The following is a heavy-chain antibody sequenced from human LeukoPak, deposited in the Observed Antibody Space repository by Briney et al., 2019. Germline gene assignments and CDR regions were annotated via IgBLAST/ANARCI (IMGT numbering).Heavy chain of an antibody. J-gene: IGHJ4*02. Sequence: ASVKVSCKASGYTFTGYYMHWVRQAPGQGLEWMGWISAYNGNTNYAQKLQGRVTMTTDTSTSTAYMELRSLRSDDTAVYYCARGFPPRRQYDSSGYYSYYFDYWGQGTLVTVSS. D-gene: IGHD3-22*01. CDR2: ISAYNGNT. CDR1: GYTFTGYY. CDR3: ARGFPPRRQYDSSGYYSYYFDY. V-gene: IGHV1-18*04.